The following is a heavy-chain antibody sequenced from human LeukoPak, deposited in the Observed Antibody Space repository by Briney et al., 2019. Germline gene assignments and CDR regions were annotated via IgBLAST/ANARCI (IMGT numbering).Heavy chain of an antibody. J-gene: IGHJ6*03. CDR1: GGSISSSNYY. Sequence: SETLSLTCTVSGGSISSSNYYWGWIRQPPGKGLEWIGNIYYSGSTYYNPSFKSRLTISVDTSKNQFSLKLSSVTAADTAVYYCARSNQYSSGWVHYYYYMDVWGKGTTVTISS. CDR2: IYYSGST. V-gene: IGHV4-39*07. CDR3: ARSNQYSSGWVHYYYYMDV. D-gene: IGHD6-19*01.